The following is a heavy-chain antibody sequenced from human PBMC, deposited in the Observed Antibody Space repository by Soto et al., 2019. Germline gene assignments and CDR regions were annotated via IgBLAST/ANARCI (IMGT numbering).Heavy chain of an antibody. V-gene: IGHV1-3*01. J-gene: IGHJ4*02. Sequence: QGQLVQSGAEVKKPGASVKVSCGPSGFSFTSYSFHWVRQAPAQGLQWMGWINAGRGKTKYSQQFQGRVTFTWDTSANTVYMELSRLTSEDTSVFYCARWIDNGYFDYWGQGTLVTVSA. CDR1: GFSFTSYS. CDR3: ARWIDNGYFDY. D-gene: IGHD4-17*01. CDR2: INAGRGKT.